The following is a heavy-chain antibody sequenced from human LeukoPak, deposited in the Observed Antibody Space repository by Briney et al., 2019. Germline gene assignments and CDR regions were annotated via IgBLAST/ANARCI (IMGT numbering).Heavy chain of an antibody. CDR1: RFTFSNYG. V-gene: IGHV3-33*01. D-gene: IGHD4-17*01. Sequence: GGSLRLSCAASRFTFSNYGMHWVRQAPGKGLEWVAVIWYDGSNKYYADFVKGRFTISRDNSKNTLYLQMNSLRAEDTAVYYCARDRYGDHDYYYGMDVWGPRDHGHRLL. J-gene: IGHJ6*01. CDR3: ARDRYGDHDYYYGMDV. CDR2: IWYDGSNK.